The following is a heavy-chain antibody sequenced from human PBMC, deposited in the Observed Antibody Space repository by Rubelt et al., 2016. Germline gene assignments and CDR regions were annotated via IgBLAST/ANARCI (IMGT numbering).Heavy chain of an antibody. D-gene: IGHD1-14*01. CDR1: GGSISTYY. Sequence: QVQLQESGPGLVKPSETLSLTCTVSGGSISTYYWSWIRQPPGKGLEWIGNIYYSGSTKYNPSLKSRVTISVDTSNDQFSLKLSSVTAADTAVYYCARHRENRAPRFNYWGQGTLVTVSS. J-gene: IGHJ4*02. CDR3: ARHRENRAPRFNY. CDR2: IYYSGST. V-gene: IGHV4-59*08.